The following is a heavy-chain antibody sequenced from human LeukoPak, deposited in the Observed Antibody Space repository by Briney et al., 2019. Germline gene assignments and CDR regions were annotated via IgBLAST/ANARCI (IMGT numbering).Heavy chain of an antibody. CDR2: MNPNSGNT. Sequence: ASVKVSCKASGYTFTSYGIGWVRQAPGQGLEWMGWMNPNSGNTGYAQKFQGRVTMTRNTSISTAYMELSSLRSEDTAVYYCARGDDSGFDYWGQGTLVTVSS. CDR1: GYTFTSYG. CDR3: ARGDDSGFDY. J-gene: IGHJ4*02. D-gene: IGHD2-21*02. V-gene: IGHV1-8*02.